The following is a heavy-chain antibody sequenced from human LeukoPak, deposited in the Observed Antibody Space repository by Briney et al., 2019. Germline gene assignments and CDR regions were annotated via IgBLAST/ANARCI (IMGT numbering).Heavy chain of an antibody. J-gene: IGHJ4*02. CDR1: GFTFSDYY. CDR2: ISSSGSTI. D-gene: IGHD3-22*01. V-gene: IGHV3-11*04. Sequence: GGSLRLSCAASGFTFSDYYMSWIRQAPGKGLEWVSYISSSGSTIYYADSVKGRFTISRDSAKNTLYLQMNSLRAEDTAVYYCARGRHYYDSSGYPLDYWGQGTLVTVSS. CDR3: ARGRHYYDSSGYPLDY.